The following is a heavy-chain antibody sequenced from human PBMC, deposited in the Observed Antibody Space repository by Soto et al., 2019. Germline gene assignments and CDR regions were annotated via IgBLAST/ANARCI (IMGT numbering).Heavy chain of an antibody. CDR3: ASSSIVGATCCYYGMDV. J-gene: IGHJ6*02. Sequence: GESLKISCKGSGYSFTSYWIGWVRQMPGKGLEWMGIIYPGDSDTRYNPSFQGQVTISADKSISTAYLQWSSLKASDTAMYYCASSSIVGATCCYYGMDVWGQGTTVTVSS. CDR1: GYSFTSYW. D-gene: IGHD1-26*01. CDR2: IYPGDSDT. V-gene: IGHV5-51*01.